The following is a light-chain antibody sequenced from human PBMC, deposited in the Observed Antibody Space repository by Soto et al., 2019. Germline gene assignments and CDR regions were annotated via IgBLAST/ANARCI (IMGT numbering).Light chain of an antibody. V-gene: IGLV1-44*01. CDR1: SSNIGTNT. J-gene: IGLJ2*01. CDR2: SDN. CDR3: AAWDVSLVV. Sequence: QSVLTQPPSASGTPGQRVTILCSGSSSNIGTNTVIWYQQLPGAAPKLLIYSDNQRPSGVPDRFSGSKSGTSASLAISGLQSEDEADYYCAAWDVSLVVFGGGTKLTVL.